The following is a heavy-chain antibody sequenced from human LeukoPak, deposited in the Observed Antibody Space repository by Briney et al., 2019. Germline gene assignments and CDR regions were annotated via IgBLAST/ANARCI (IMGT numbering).Heavy chain of an antibody. J-gene: IGHJ6*03. CDR1: GGTFSSYA. Sequence: SVKVSCKASGGTFSSYAISWVRQAPGQGLEWMGGIIPIFGTATYAQKFQGRVTITADESTSTAYMELSRLRSDDTAVYYCARDRTQLVGIRYYYMDVWGKGTTVTVSS. V-gene: IGHV1-69*13. CDR3: ARDRTQLVGIRYYYMDV. CDR2: IIPIFGTA. D-gene: IGHD6-6*01.